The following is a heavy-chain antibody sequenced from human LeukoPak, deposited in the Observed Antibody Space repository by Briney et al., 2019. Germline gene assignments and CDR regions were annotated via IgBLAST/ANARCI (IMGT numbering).Heavy chain of an antibody. CDR3: ARDLGGGWYY. J-gene: IGHJ4*02. D-gene: IGHD3-16*01. V-gene: IGHV3-21*01. CDR1: GFTFSSYS. Sequence: GGSLRLSCAASGFTFSSYSMNWVRKAPGQGLEWVSSISSSSSYIYYADSVKGRFTISRDNAKNSLYLQMNSLRAEDTAVYYCARDLGGGWYYWGQGTLVTVSS. CDR2: ISSSSSYI.